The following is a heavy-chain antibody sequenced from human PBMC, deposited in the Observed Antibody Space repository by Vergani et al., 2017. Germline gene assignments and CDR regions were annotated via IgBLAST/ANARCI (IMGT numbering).Heavy chain of an antibody. CDR2: IRDKAYNYAT. D-gene: IGHD3/OR15-3a*01. CDR3: FYDFWAGYDSGDV. V-gene: IGHV3-73*02. J-gene: IGHJ6*04. CDR1: GLTFSDSA. Sequence: EVHLVESGGGLVQPGESLKLSCATSGLTFSDSAINWVRQTSGKGLEWIGRIRDKAYNYATVYAVSVKGRFTISRDDSKKTAYLQMNGLTTEYTAVYYCFYDFWAGYDSGDVWGKGTTVTVSS.